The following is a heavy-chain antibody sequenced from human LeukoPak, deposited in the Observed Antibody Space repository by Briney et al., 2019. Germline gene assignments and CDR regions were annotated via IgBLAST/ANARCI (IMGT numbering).Heavy chain of an antibody. V-gene: IGHV1-2*02. CDR2: INPNSGGT. CDR3: ARAEKDRDPKHIVVVTATPGYYMDV. J-gene: IGHJ6*03. Sequence: ASVKVSCKASGYTFTGYYMHWVRQAPGQGLEWMGWINPNSGGTNYAQKFQGRVTMTRDTSISTAYMELSRLRSDDTAVYYCARAEKDRDPKHIVVVTATPGYYMDVWGKGTTVTVSS. CDR1: GYTFTGYY. D-gene: IGHD2-21*02.